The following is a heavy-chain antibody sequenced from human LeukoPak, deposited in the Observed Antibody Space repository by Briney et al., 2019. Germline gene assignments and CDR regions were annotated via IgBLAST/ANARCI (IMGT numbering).Heavy chain of an antibody. J-gene: IGHJ6*02. V-gene: IGHV1-69*13. CDR2: IIPIFGTA. D-gene: IGHD1-1*01. Sequence: VASVKVSCKASGGTFSSYAISWVRQAPGQGLEWMGGIIPIFGTANYAQKFQGRVTITADESTSTAYMELSSLRSEDTAVYYCATGDSPHDSYYYYGMDVWGQGTTVTVSS. CDR3: ATGDSPHDSYYYYGMDV. CDR1: GGTFSSYA.